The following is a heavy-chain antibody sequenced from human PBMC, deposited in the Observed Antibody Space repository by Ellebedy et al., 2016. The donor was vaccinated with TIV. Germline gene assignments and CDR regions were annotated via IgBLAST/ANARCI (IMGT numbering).Heavy chain of an antibody. Sequence: AASVKVSCKTSGYTFSTYGITWVRQAPGQGLEWMGWINIYHGNTYYAQTFQGRVTMTTDTSTSTAYMELRSLRSDDTAVYYCARGEQWLPAGFWGQGTLVTVSS. D-gene: IGHD6-19*01. J-gene: IGHJ4*02. CDR1: GYTFSTYG. V-gene: IGHV1-18*04. CDR3: ARGEQWLPAGF. CDR2: INIYHGNT.